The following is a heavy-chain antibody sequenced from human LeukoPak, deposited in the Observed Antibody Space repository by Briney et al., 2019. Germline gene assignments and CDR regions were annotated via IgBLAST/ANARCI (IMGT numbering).Heavy chain of an antibody. CDR2: IKSKTDGGTT. V-gene: IGHV3-15*01. CDR1: TFTFSSDA. J-gene: IGHJ4*02. CDR3: TTRGGSFSIFDY. Sequence: GGSLRLSCAASTFTFSSDAMTWVRQAPGKGLEWVGRIKSKTDGGTTDYAAPVKGRFTISRDDSKTTLYLQMNSLKTEDTAVYYCTTRGGSFSIFDYWGRGTLVTVSS. D-gene: IGHD1-26*01.